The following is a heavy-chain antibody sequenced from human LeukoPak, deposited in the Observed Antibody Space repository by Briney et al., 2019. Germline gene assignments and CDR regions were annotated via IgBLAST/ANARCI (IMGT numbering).Heavy chain of an antibody. CDR1: GFTFSSYA. V-gene: IGHV3-23*01. D-gene: IGHD6-19*01. J-gene: IGHJ4*02. CDR3: ARLAWLDRNFDY. CDR2: ISGSGGNT. Sequence: GGSLRLSCAASGFTFSSYAMSWXXXXXXXXXXXXSGISGSGGNTYNTDSVRGRFTVSRDNSKNTVYLQMNSLRAEDTAVYYCARLAWLDRNFDYWGQGTLVTVSS.